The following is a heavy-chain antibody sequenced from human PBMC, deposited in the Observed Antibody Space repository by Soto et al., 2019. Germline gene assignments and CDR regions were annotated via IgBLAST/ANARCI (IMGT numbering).Heavy chain of an antibody. CDR1: GGSISSADYY. CDR2: FHSSGAT. Sequence: QVQLQESGPGLVKPSQTLSLTCTVSGGSISSADYYWSWIRQPPGKGLEWIGYFHSSGATYKDPSLTSRVTISVDPSKNQISLKLDSVTAADTAVYYCASIWFGDFDYWGHGTLVTVSS. V-gene: IGHV4-30-4*01. D-gene: IGHD3-10*01. J-gene: IGHJ4*01. CDR3: ASIWFGDFDY.